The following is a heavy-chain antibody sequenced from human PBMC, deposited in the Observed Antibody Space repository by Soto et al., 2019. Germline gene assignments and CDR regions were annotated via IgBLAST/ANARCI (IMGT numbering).Heavy chain of an antibody. CDR1: GGSISSHY. D-gene: IGHD5-18*01. CDR2: IDYSGST. Sequence: AETLARSCTVSGGSISSHYWSCIRQSTGKGMEWIGNIDYSGSTNYNPSLKSRVTISVDTSKKQFSLKLRSVTGADTAVYYCESMRTYGYWYFDSWGQGTMVTVSS. J-gene: IGHJ4*02. CDR3: ESMRTYGYWYFDS. V-gene: IGHV4-59*11.